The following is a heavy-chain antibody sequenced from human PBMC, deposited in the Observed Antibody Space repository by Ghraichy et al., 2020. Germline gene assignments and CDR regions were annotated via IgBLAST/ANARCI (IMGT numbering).Heavy chain of an antibody. V-gene: IGHV3-33*08. J-gene: IGHJ4*02. CDR1: GFTFSSYA. CDR2: IRWNGNGK. Sequence: GGSLRLSCAASGFTFSSYAMHWVRQAPGKGLEWVAAIRWNGNGKYYADSVKGRFTISRDDSKNTLYLQMNSLRAEDTAIYYCARGGQHQYLTFDDWGQGTLVTVSS. CDR3: ARGGQHQYLTFDD. D-gene: IGHD2-2*01.